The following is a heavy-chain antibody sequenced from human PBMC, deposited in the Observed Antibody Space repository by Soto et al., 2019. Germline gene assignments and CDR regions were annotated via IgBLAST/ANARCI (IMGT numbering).Heavy chain of an antibody. CDR1: GFTFSSYA. Sequence: GGSLRLSCAASGFTFSSYAMSWVRQAPGKGLEWVSAISGSGGSTYYADSGKGRFTISRDNSKNRLYLQMNSLRAEDTAVYYCAKDQDSSGWYDFSDYYGMDVWGQGTTVTVSS. V-gene: IGHV3-23*01. CDR3: AKDQDSSGWYDFSDYYGMDV. CDR2: ISGSGGST. D-gene: IGHD6-19*01. J-gene: IGHJ6*02.